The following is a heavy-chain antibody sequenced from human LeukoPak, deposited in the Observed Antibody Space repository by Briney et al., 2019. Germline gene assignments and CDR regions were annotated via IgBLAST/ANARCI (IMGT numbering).Heavy chain of an antibody. J-gene: IGHJ6*02. D-gene: IGHD2-2*01. V-gene: IGHV3-23*01. CDR2: ISGSGGST. CDR3: AKSALCSSTSCHPMAYYYYYGMDV. Sequence: GGSLRLSCAASGFTFSSYAMSWVRQAPGKGLEWVSAISGSGGSTYYADSVKGRSTISRDNSKNTLYLQMNSLRAEDTAVYYCAKSALCSSTSCHPMAYYYYYGMDVWGQGTTVTVSS. CDR1: GFTFSSYA.